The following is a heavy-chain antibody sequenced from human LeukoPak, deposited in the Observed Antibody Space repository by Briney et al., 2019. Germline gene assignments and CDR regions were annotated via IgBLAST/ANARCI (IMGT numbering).Heavy chain of an antibody. D-gene: IGHD2-15*01. CDR2: MNPNSGNT. Sequence: GASVKVSCKASGYTFTSYDINWVRQDTGQGLEWMGWMNPNSGNTGYAQKFQGRVTMTRNTSISTAYMELSSLRSEDTAVYYCARAGGLYGYYYYYGMDVWGQGTTVTVSS. J-gene: IGHJ6*02. CDR1: GYTFTSYD. V-gene: IGHV1-8*01. CDR3: ARAGGLYGYYYYYGMDV.